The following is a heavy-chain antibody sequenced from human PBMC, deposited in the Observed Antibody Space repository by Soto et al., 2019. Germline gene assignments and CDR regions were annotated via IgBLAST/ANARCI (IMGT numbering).Heavy chain of an antibody. D-gene: IGHD3-22*01. CDR3: ASFVTFYVSSGFAY. J-gene: IGHJ4*02. V-gene: IGHV3-74*03. CDR1: GFTFSNYW. CDR2: IYTAETST. Sequence: EVQLVESVGGLVQPGGSLRLSCAASGFTFSNYWMHWVRQAPGKGLEWVSRIYTAETSTTNADSVKGRFNISRDNAKKTLYLPMNSLRAEDTAVYSCASFVTFYVSSGFAYWGQGTLVTVSS.